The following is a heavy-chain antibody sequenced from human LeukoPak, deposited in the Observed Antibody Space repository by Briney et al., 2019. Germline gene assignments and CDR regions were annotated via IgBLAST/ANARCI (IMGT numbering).Heavy chain of an antibody. CDR3: ARGAWNWNYFDY. J-gene: IGHJ4*02. CDR2: IYYSGST. V-gene: IGHV4-59*01. Sequence: SETLSLTCTVSGGSISGYYWNWIRQPPGKGLEWIGYIYYSGSTNYNPSLKSRVTISVDTSKNQFSLKLSSVTAADTAVYYCARGAWNWNYFDYWGQGTLVTVSS. D-gene: IGHD1-1*01. CDR1: GGSISGYY.